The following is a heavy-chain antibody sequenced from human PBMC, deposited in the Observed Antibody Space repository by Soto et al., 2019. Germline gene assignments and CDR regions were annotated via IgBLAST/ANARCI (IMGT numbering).Heavy chain of an antibody. V-gene: IGHV4-59*01. CDR1: GGSISSYY. Sequence: SETLSLTCTVSGGSISSYYWSWIRQPPGKGLEWIGYIYYSGSTNYNPSLKSRVTISVDTSKNQFSLKLSSVTAADTAVYYCARGESEWELIFDYWGQGTLVTVSS. CDR3: ARGESEWELIFDY. J-gene: IGHJ4*02. D-gene: IGHD1-26*01. CDR2: IYYSGST.